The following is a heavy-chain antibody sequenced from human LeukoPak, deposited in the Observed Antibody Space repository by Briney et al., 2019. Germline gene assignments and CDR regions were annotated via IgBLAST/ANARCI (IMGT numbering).Heavy chain of an antibody. CDR1: GFTFSSYG. V-gene: IGHV3-33*06. CDR3: AKDRFVEWFGLDY. J-gene: IGHJ4*02. Sequence: QPGRSLRLSCAASGFTFSSYGMHWVRQAPGKGLEWVAVIWYDGSNKYYADSVNGRFTISSDNSKNTLYLQMNRLRAEDTAVYYCAKDRFVEWFGLDYWGQGTLVTVSS. D-gene: IGHD3-3*01. CDR2: IWYDGSNK.